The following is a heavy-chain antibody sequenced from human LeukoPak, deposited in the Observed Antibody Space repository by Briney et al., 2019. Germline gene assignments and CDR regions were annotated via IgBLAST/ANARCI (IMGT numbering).Heavy chain of an antibody. CDR3: AKWGDFDVLTGYYVPDF. CDR1: GFTFSNYA. J-gene: IGHJ4*02. CDR2: ITGSGGNT. Sequence: AASLRLSCAASGFTFSNYAMSWVRQAPGKGLEWVSAITGSGGNTYYADSVKGRFTISRDNSKNTLYLQMNSLRDEDTAVYYCAKWGDFDVLTGYYVPDFWGQGTLVTVSS. V-gene: IGHV3-23*01. D-gene: IGHD3-9*01.